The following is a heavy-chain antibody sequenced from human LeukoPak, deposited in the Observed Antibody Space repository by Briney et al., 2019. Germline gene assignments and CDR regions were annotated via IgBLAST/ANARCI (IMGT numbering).Heavy chain of an antibody. Sequence: GGSLRLSCAPSEFTFSNYWMSWVRQAPGKGLEWVANIKQDGSEKYYVDSVKGRFTISRDNAKNLLYLQMNSLRAEDTAVYYCAREISSWYRTEGRFDPWGQGTLVTVSS. J-gene: IGHJ5*02. D-gene: IGHD6-13*01. CDR2: IKQDGSEK. V-gene: IGHV3-7*01. CDR3: AREISSWYRTEGRFDP. CDR1: EFTFSNYW.